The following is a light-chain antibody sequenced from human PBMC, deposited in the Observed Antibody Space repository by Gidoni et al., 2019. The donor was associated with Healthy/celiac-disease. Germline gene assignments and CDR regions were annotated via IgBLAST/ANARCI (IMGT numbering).Light chain of an antibody. CDR3: QQSYSTPYMYS. CDR1: QSISRY. V-gene: IGKV1-39*01. J-gene: IGKJ2*03. Sequence: DIQMTQSPSSLSASVGDRVNINCRASQSISRYLNWYQQKPGKAPKLLIYAASSLQSGVPSRLSGSGSGTDFTLTISSLQPEDFATYYCQQSYSTPYMYSFGQGTKLEIK. CDR2: AAS.